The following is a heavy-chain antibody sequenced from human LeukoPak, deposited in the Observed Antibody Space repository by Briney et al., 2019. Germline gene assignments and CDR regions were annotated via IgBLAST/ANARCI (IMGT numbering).Heavy chain of an antibody. CDR3: ARVRPRASSPRIFNY. CDR2: INPTSGST. D-gene: IGHD2-15*01. V-gene: IGHV1-46*01. CDR1: GYSFTSSY. J-gene: IGHJ4*02. Sequence: ASVKVSCKASGYSFTSSYIHWVRQAPGQGLEWMGLINPTSGSTTYAQMFQGRVTMTRDTSTTTVYMDLSSLTSGDTAVYYCARVRPRASSPRIFNYWGQGTLVTVSS.